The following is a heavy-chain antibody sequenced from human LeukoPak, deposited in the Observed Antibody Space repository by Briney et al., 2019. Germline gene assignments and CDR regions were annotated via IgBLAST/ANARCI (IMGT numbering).Heavy chain of an antibody. CDR3: ARRYCSSTSCTLDY. Sequence: GGSLRLSCAASGFTLITYEMNWVRQAPGKGLECVLYISSSGSTKNYADSVKGRFTISRDNAENSLSLQMNSLRAEDTAVYYCARRYCSSTSCTLDYWGQGTLVTVSS. CDR2: ISSSGSTK. D-gene: IGHD2-2*01. CDR1: GFTLITYE. J-gene: IGHJ4*02. V-gene: IGHV3-48*03.